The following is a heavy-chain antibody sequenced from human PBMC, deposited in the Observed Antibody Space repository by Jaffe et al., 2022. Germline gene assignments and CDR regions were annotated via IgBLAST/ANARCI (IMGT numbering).Heavy chain of an antibody. J-gene: IGHJ3*01. CDR3: GFVMVTATDLFQF. CDR1: GLTFSNYE. D-gene: IGHD2-21*02. Sequence: EVQLVESGGGLVQPGGSLRLSCAASGLTFSNYEMHWVRQAPEKGLEWVSYITRDGNIIYYADSVKGQFTISRDNAKNSLYLHMNSLRGEDTALYYCGFVMVTATDLFQFWGQGTMVTVSS. V-gene: IGHV3-48*03. CDR2: ITRDGNII.